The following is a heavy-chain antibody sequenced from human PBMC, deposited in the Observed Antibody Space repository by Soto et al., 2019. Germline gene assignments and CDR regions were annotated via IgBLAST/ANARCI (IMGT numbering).Heavy chain of an antibody. V-gene: IGHV1-3*01. J-gene: IGHJ4*02. D-gene: IGHD2-15*01. CDR2: INAGNGNT. Sequence: QVQLVQSGAEVKKPGASVKVSCKASGYTFTSYAMHWVRQAPGQRLEWMGWINAGNGNTKYSQKFQGRVTITRDTSASTAYTELSSLRSEDTAVYYCARGPGGPDGPGDYWGQGTRGTVSS. CDR3: ARGPGGPDGPGDY. CDR1: GYTFTSYA.